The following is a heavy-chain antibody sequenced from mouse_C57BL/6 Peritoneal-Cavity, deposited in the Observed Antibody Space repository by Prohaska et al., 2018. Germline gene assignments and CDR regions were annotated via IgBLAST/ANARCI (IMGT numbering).Heavy chain of an antibody. CDR3: ASDGNLDDYAMDY. CDR1: GYTFTDYY. J-gene: IGHJ4*01. CDR2: INPNNGGT. Sequence: PGASVKISCKASGYTFTDYYMNWVKQSHGKSLEWIGDINPNNGGTSYNQKFKGKASLIVDKSFSTAYMELRSLTSEASAVYYCASDGNLDDYAMDYWGQGTSVTVYS. V-gene: IGHV1-26*01. D-gene: IGHD2-1*01.